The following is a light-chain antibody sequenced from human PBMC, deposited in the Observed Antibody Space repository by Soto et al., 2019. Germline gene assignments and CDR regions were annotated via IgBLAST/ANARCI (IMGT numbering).Light chain of an antibody. J-gene: IGKJ4*01. CDR3: QQRSNWPPLA. CDR2: HAS. Sequence: EIVLTQSPATLSLAPGKRATLSCRASLNITRFLARYQRTPGQAPRLLSYHASNRAGGIPARFAGSGSGTDFALPISSLQPEDSPVYYCQQRSNWPPLAFGGGAKVEVE. CDR1: LNITRF. V-gene: IGKV3-11*01.